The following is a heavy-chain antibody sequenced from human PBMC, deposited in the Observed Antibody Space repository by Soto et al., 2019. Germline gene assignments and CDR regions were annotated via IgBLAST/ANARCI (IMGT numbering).Heavy chain of an antibody. CDR2: ISAYTGNT. V-gene: IGHV1-18*04. CDR1: GYTFTSYD. J-gene: IGHJ4*02. CDR3: AKSFFYDSSGYPTLFDY. D-gene: IGHD3-22*01. Sequence: ALVKVSCKASGYTFTSYDINWVRQAPGQGLEWMGWISAYTGNTNYAQKLQGRVTMTTDTSTSTAYMELRSLRSDDTAVYYCAKSFFYDSSGYPTLFDYWGQGTLVTVSS.